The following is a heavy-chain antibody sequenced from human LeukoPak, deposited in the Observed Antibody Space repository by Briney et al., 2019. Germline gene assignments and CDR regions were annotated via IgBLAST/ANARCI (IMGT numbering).Heavy chain of an antibody. CDR2: ISSSGSTI. D-gene: IGHD3-10*01. Sequence: GGSLRLSCAASGFTVSSYEMNWVRQAPGKGLEWISYISSSGSTIYYADSVKGRFTISRDNAKNSVYLQMNSLRAEDTAVYYCARGPSGNNNLWMDYWGQGTLVSVPS. CDR3: ARGPSGNNNLWMDY. J-gene: IGHJ4*02. CDR1: GFTVSSYE. V-gene: IGHV3-48*03.